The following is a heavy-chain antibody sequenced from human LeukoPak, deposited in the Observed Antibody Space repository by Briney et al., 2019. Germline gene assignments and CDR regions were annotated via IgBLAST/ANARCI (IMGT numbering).Heavy chain of an antibody. Sequence: GRSLRLSCAASGFTFDDYAMHWVRQAPGKGLEWVSGISWNSGGIGYADSVKGRFTISRDNAKNSLYLQMNSLRAEDTALYYCAKVGVTHDFWSGYPWSSFDYFDYWGQGTLVTVSS. D-gene: IGHD3-3*01. CDR3: AKVGVTHDFWSGYPWSSFDYFDY. CDR2: ISWNSGGI. CDR1: GFTFDDYA. V-gene: IGHV3-9*01. J-gene: IGHJ4*02.